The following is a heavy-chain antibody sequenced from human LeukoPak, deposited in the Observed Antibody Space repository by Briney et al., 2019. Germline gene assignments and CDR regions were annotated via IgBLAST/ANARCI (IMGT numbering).Heavy chain of an antibody. CDR3: ARPGHYYDSSGYHKYYFDY. V-gene: IGHV5-51*01. CDR2: IYPGDSDT. D-gene: IGHD3-22*01. Sequence: GESLKISCKGSGYSFTSYWIGWVRQMPGKGLEWMGIIYPGDSDTRYSPSFQGQVTISADKSISTAYLQWSSLKASDTAMYYCARPGHYYDSSGYHKYYFDYWGQGTLVTVSS. CDR1: GYSFTSYW. J-gene: IGHJ4*02.